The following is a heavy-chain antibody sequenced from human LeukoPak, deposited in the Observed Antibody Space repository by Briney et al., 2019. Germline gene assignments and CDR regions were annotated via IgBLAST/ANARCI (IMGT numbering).Heavy chain of an antibody. CDR3: ARVGESITFDSSGYEYFDY. Sequence: PSETLSLTCTVSGGSISRGSYYWNWIRQPAGKGLEWIGRIYTSGSTNYNPSLKSRVTMSVDTSKNQFSLKLSSVTAADTAVYYCARVGESITFDSSGYEYFDYWGQGTLVTVSS. J-gene: IGHJ4*02. D-gene: IGHD3-22*01. CDR1: GGSISRGSYY. V-gene: IGHV4-61*02. CDR2: IYTSGST.